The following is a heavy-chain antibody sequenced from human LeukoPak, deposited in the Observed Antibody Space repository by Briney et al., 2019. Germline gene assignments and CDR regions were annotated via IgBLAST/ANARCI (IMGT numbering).Heavy chain of an antibody. CDR1: GFTFSDYY. CDR3: VRYCGGDCYSSFGAFDI. CDR2: ISSSGSTI. V-gene: IGHV3-11*01. D-gene: IGHD2-21*02. Sequence: GGSLSLSCAASGFTFSDYYMSWIRQAPGKGLEWVSYISSSGSTIYYADPAKGRFTISRDNAKNSLYLQMNSLRAEDTAVYYCVRYCGGDCYSSFGAFDIWGQGTMVTVSS. J-gene: IGHJ3*02.